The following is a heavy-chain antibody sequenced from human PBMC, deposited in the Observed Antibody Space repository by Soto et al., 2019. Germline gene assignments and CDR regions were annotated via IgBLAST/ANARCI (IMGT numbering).Heavy chain of an antibody. D-gene: IGHD1-26*01. CDR2: ISGSGGST. CDR3: ARRGSGSYYDY. CDR1: GFTFSSYA. J-gene: IGHJ4*02. Sequence: EVQLLESGGGLVQPGGSLRLSCAASGFTFSSYAMRWVRQAPGKGLEWVSAISGSGGSTYYADSVKGRFTISRDNSKNTLCLQMNSRRAEDTAVYYCARRGSGSYYDYWGQGTLVTVSS. V-gene: IGHV3-23*01.